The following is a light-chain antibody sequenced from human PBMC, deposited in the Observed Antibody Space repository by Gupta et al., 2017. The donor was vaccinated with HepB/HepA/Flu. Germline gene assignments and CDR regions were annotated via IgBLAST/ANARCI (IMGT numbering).Light chain of an antibody. CDR3: QQRSNWPHT. J-gene: IGKJ5*01. CDR2: DAF. V-gene: IGKV3-11*01. CDR1: QSVSSY. Sequence: EIVLTQSPATLSLSPGERATLSCRASQSVSSYSAWYQQKPGQAPRLLIYDAFNRATGIPARFSGSGSGTDFTLTISSREPEDFAVYYCQQRSNWPHTFGQGTRLEIK.